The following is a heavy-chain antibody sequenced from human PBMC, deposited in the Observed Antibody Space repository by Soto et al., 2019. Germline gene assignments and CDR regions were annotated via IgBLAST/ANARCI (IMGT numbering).Heavy chain of an antibody. Sequence: SSETLSLTCTVSGGSNSSGGYYWIWIRQHPGKGLEWIGYIYYSGSTYYNPSLKSRVTISVDTSKNQFSLKLSSVTAADTAVYYCARGKSARAIGGMDVWGQGTTVTVSS. V-gene: IGHV4-31*03. CDR2: IYYSGST. D-gene: IGHD6-6*01. CDR1: GGSNSSGGYY. J-gene: IGHJ6*02. CDR3: ARGKSARAIGGMDV.